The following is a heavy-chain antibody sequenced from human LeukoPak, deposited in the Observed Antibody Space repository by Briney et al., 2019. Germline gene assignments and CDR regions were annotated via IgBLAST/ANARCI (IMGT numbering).Heavy chain of an antibody. D-gene: IGHD4-17*01. Sequence: PSETLSLTCTVSGGSISSYYWSWIRQPPGKGLDWIGYIYYSGSTNYNPSLKSRVTISVDTSKNQFSLKLSSVTAADTAVYYCARIKDGDYFDYWGQGTLVTVSS. CDR1: GGSISSYY. CDR2: IYYSGST. V-gene: IGHV4-59*01. CDR3: ARIKDGDYFDY. J-gene: IGHJ4*02.